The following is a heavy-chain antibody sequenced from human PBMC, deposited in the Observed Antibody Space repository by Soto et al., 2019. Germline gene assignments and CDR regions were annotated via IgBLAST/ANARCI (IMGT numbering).Heavy chain of an antibody. CDR3: AKGTHTNVGWHYYFES. V-gene: IGHV3-48*02. D-gene: IGHD6-19*01. J-gene: IGHJ4*02. CDR2: SSPRGDTI. CDR1: GFSLANYP. Sequence: PGGSLRLSCVASGFSLANYPMNWVRQTPGKGLEWISYSSPRGDTIYYADSVEGRFTISRDNARNSLSLHMSSLRDEDSALYYCAKGTHTNVGWHYYFESWGQGVPVTVSS.